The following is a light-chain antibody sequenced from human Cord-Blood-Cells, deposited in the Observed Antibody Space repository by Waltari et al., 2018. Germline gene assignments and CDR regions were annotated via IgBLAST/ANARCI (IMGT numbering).Light chain of an antibody. J-gene: IGLJ3*02. V-gene: IGLV4-69*01. Sequence: QLVLTQSPSASASPGASVKLTCTLSSGHSSYALAWHQQQPEKGPRYLMKLNSDGSHSKGDGIPDRFSGSSSGAERYLTISSLQSEDEADYYCQTWGTGIHVFGGGTKLTVL. CDR1: SGHSSYA. CDR2: LNSDGSH. CDR3: QTWGTGIHV.